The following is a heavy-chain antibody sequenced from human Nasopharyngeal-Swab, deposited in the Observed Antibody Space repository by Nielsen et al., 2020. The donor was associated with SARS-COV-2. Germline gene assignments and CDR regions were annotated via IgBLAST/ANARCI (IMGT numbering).Heavy chain of an antibody. CDR3: ARANRSGIFGVVLNFDY. D-gene: IGHD3-3*01. J-gene: IGHJ4*02. Sequence: SETLSLTCTVSGGSISSYYWSWIRQPPGKGLEWIGYIYYSGSTYYNPSLKRRVTISVDTSKNQFSLKLSSVTAADTAVYYCARANRSGIFGVVLNFDYWGQGTLVTVSS. CDR2: IYYSGST. CDR1: GGSISSYY. V-gene: IGHV4-59*12.